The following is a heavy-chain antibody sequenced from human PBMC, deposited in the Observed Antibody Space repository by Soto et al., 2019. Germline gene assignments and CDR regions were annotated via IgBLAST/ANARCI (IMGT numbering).Heavy chain of an antibody. Sequence: EVQLVESGGGLVKPGGSLRLSCATSGFTFSAYSMTWVRQAPGKGLEWVSSITSGSDYIYYAESLRGRFTIYRDNAKNSLYLQMHSLRAEDTAFYYCARVDGYTYPNDYWGQGTLVTVSS. D-gene: IGHD5-12*01. J-gene: IGHJ4*02. CDR3: ARVDGYTYPNDY. CDR1: GFTFSAYS. CDR2: ITSGSDYI. V-gene: IGHV3-21*02.